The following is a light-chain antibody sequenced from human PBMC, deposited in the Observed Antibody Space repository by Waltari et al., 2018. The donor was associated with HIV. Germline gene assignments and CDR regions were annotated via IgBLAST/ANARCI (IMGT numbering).Light chain of an antibody. CDR1: QNIYKW. V-gene: IGKV1-5*03. CDR3: QQYNGYPWT. CDR2: RVS. J-gene: IGKJ1*01. Sequence: DIQMTHSPSPLSASLEDRVTITCRASQNIYKWLAWFHQKPGKAPKLLIYRVSGLGTGVPSRFSGSGSGTQFTLTITSLLPDDSATYFCQQYNGYPWTFGQGTKVEIK.